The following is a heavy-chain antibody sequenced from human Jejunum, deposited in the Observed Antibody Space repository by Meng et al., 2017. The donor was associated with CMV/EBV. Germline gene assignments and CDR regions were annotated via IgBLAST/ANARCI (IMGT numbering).Heavy chain of an antibody. V-gene: IGHV3-21*01. CDR1: GIDLNTYT. Sequence: AASGIDLNTYTMKWVRQAPGKGLEWVSSITSGSRYIFYTDSVKGRCTLSRDNAKKSLYLQMNSLRAADTAVYYCATDYRRGAGPNWGQGTLVTVSS. D-gene: IGHD6-13*01. CDR2: ITSGSRYI. CDR3: ATDYRRGAGPN. J-gene: IGHJ4*02.